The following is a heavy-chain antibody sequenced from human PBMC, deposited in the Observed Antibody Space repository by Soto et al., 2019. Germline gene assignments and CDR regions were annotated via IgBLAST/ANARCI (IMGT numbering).Heavy chain of an antibody. Sequence: QVQLVQSGAEVKKPGSSVKVSCKASGGTFSSYAISWVRQAPGQGLEWMGGIIPIFGTANYAQKFQGRVTITADEXTXIAYMELSSLRSEDTAVYYCARAEGDGYNYPWYFDLWGRGTLVTVSS. D-gene: IGHD5-12*01. CDR1: GGTFSSYA. CDR2: IIPIFGTA. V-gene: IGHV1-69*12. CDR3: ARAEGDGYNYPWYFDL. J-gene: IGHJ2*01.